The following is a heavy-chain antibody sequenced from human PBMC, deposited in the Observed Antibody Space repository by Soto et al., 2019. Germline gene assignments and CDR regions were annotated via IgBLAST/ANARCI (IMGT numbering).Heavy chain of an antibody. J-gene: IGHJ4*02. D-gene: IGHD3-9*01. CDR1: GGSFSPNY. Sequence: SETLSLTCTVSGGSFSPNYWSWLRQPPGKGLVWVGYIYYGGTTSYNPSLKSRVTISLETSKSQFSLKLSSVTAADTAVYYCARHPGYYDILTGYTTYYFDYWGQGILVTVSS. CDR2: IYYGGTT. CDR3: ARHPGYYDILTGYTTYYFDY. V-gene: IGHV4-59*08.